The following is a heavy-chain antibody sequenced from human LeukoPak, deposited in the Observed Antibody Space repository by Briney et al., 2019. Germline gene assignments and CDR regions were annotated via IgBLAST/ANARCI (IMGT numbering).Heavy chain of an antibody. CDR3: ARDFDYVWGSYRYPSDY. D-gene: IGHD3-16*02. V-gene: IGHV1-46*01. J-gene: IGHJ4*02. CDR1: GYTFTSYY. CDR2: INPSGGST. Sequence: ASVKVSCKASGYTFTSYYMHWVRQAPGQGLEWMGIINPSGGSTSYAQKFQGRVTMTRDTSTSTVYMELSSLRSEDTAAYYCARDFDYVWGSYRYPSDYWGQGTLVTVSS.